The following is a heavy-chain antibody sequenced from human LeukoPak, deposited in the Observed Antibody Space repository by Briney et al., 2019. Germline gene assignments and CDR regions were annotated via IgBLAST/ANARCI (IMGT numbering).Heavy chain of an antibody. V-gene: IGHV3-66*01. CDR3: TRDLRDDWGAFDI. J-gene: IGHJ3*02. Sequence: GGSLRLSCAASGVAVSGNYMTWVRQAPGKGLEWVSVIYAGGSTYYADSVEGRFTISRDNSKNTLFLQMNSLRAEDTAVYYCTRDLRDDWGAFDIWGQGTMVTVSS. CDR2: IYAGGST. CDR1: GVAVSGNY. D-gene: IGHD7-27*01.